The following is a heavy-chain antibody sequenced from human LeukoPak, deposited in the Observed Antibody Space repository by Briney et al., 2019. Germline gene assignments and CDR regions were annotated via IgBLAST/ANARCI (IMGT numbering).Heavy chain of an antibody. CDR2: INPNSGGT. D-gene: IGHD3-22*01. J-gene: IGHJ4*02. CDR3: ARVLGMIVVVNPFDY. V-gene: IGHV1-2*02. CDR1: GYTFTGYY. Sequence: ASVKVSCKASGYTFTGYYMHWVRQATGQGLEWMGWINPNSGGTNYAQKFQGRVTMTRDTSISTAYMELSRLRSDDTAVYYCARVLGMIVVVNPFDYWGQGTLVTVSS.